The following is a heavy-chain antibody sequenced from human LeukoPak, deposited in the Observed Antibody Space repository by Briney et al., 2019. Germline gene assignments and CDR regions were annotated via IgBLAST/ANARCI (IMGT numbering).Heavy chain of an antibody. CDR3: AAEGAAAGTGSGWFDP. Sequence: PSETLSLTCTVSGGSISSHYWSWIRQPPGKGLEWIGYIYYSGSTNYYPSLKSRVTISVDTSKNQFSLKLSSVTAAETAVYYCAAEGAAAGTGSGWFDPWGQGTLGTVSS. J-gene: IGHJ5*02. CDR1: GGSISSHY. CDR2: IYYSGST. V-gene: IGHV4-59*11. D-gene: IGHD6-13*01.